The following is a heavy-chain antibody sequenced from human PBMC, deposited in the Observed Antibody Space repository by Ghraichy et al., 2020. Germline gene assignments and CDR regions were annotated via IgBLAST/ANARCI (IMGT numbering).Heavy chain of an antibody. J-gene: IGHJ4*02. D-gene: IGHD2-2*01. Sequence: LSLTCAASGFTFSSYAMSWVRQAPGKGLEWVSAISGSGGSTYYADSVKGRFTISRDNSKNTLYLQMNSLRAEDTAVYYCAKDRAGSSVPNDYWGQGTLVTVSS. V-gene: IGHV3-23*01. CDR1: GFTFSSYA. CDR3: AKDRAGSSVPNDY. CDR2: ISGSGGST.